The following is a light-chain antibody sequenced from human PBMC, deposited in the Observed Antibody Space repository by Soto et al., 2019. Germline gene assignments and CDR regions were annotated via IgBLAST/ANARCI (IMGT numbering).Light chain of an antibody. CDR3: QQRRNWPPLT. J-gene: IGKJ4*01. CDR2: DAS. V-gene: IGKV3-11*01. CDR1: QSVSSY. Sequence: EIVLTQSPATLSLSPGERATLSCRASQSVSSYLAWYQQKPGPAPRLLIYDASNRATGIPARFSGSGSGTDFTLTISSLEPEDFAVYYCQQRRNWPPLTFGGGTKVEIK.